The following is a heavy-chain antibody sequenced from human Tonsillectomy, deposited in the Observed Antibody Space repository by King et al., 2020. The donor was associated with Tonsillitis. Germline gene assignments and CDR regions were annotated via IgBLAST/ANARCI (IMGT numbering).Heavy chain of an antibody. CDR2: ISYDGGNK. V-gene: IGHV3-30*18. D-gene: IGHD3-10*01. CDR1: GFTFSSYG. J-gene: IGHJ3*02. Sequence: CAVSGFTFSSYGMHWVRQAPGKGLEWVAVISYDGGNKYYGDSVKGRITISRDNSKNTLYLQMKSLRAEDTAVYYCAKDRSDFRLLWLGEYDVLDIWGQGTMVTVSS. CDR3: AKDRSDFRLLWLGEYDVLDI.